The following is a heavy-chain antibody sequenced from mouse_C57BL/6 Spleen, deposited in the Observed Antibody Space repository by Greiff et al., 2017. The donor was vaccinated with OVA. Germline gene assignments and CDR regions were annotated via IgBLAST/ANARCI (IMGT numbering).Heavy chain of an antibody. V-gene: IGHV5-4*01. D-gene: IGHD1-1*01. CDR2: ISDGGSYT. J-gene: IGHJ2*01. CDR3: ARDRYYGSSSLLFDY. CDR1: GFTFSSYA. Sequence: EVNVVESGGGLVKPGGSLKLSCAASGFTFSSYAMSWVRQTPEKRLEWVATISDGGSYTYYPDNVKGRFTISRDNAKNNLYLQMSHLKSEDTAMYYCARDRYYGSSSLLFDYWGQGTTLTVSS.